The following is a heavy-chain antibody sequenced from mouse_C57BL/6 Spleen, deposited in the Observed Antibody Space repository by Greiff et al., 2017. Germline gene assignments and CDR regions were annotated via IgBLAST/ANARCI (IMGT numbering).Heavy chain of an antibody. V-gene: IGHV3-6*01. Sequence: EVQLQESGPGLVKPSQSLSLTCSVTGYSITSGYYWNWIRQFPGNKLEWMGYISYDGSNNYNPSLKNRISITRDTSKNQFFLKLNSVTTEDTATYYCAEGELAQSRFAYWGQGTLVTVSA. D-gene: IGHD4-1*01. CDR3: AEGELAQSRFAY. CDR2: ISYDGSN. CDR1: GYSITSGYY. J-gene: IGHJ3*01.